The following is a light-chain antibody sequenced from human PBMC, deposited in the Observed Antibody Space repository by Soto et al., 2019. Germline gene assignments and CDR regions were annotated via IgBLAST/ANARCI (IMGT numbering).Light chain of an antibody. J-gene: IGKJ5*01. V-gene: IGKV1-5*01. CDR1: QGISSY. CDR2: DAS. Sequence: MTQSPATLSVSPGERATLSCRASQGISSYLAWYQPTPGKAPTLLIYDASTLERGVPLRFSGTGSGTEFTLSIDSLQPDDFATYYCQQYHTSSITFGQGTRLEIK. CDR3: QQYHTSSIT.